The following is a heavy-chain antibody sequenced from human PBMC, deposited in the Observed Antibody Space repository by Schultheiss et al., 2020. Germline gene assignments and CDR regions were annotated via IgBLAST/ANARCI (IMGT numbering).Heavy chain of an antibody. Sequence: GGSLRLSCAASGFTFSTYVMHWVRQAPGKGLVWVSRINSDGSSTSYADSVKGRFTISRDNAKNTLYLQMNSLRAEDTAVYYCARGVYSYGSNWFDPWGQGTLVNGYS. CDR1: GFTFSTYV. D-gene: IGHD5-18*01. V-gene: IGHV3-74*01. J-gene: IGHJ5*02. CDR2: INSDGSST. CDR3: ARGVYSYGSNWFDP.